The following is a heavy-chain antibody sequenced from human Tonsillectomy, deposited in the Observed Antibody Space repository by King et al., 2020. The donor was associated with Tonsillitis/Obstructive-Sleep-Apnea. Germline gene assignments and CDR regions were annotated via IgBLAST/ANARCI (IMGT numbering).Heavy chain of an antibody. CDR3: ARLGFCNSNWCLPDF. D-gene: IGHD2-2*01. CDR1: GGSISSFY. CDR2: IYYSGRT. V-gene: IGHV4-59*01. Sequence: QVQLQESGPGLVKPSETLSLTCTVSGGSISSFYWSWIRQPPGGGLQGIGYIYYSGRTNYNPSLKSRVAMFADTSKNQISLDLSSVTAADTAVYFCARLGFCNSNWCLPDFWGQGTLVTVSS. J-gene: IGHJ4*02.